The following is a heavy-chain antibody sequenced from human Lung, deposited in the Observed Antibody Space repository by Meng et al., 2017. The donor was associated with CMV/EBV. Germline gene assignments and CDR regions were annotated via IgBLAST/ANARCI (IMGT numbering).Heavy chain of an antibody. D-gene: IGHD5-18*01. V-gene: IGHV3-30*02. CDR3: AKGRITTAMADGFDY. J-gene: IGHJ4*02. CDR2: LQFDGSNK. Sequence: GESXKISCTASGFTFSSYGMHWVRQAPGKGLEWVTFLQFDGSNKYYADSVKRRFTIPRDNYKNTLYLQMNSLRTEDAAVYYCAKGRITTAMADGFDYWGQGTLVTVSS. CDR1: GFTFSSYG.